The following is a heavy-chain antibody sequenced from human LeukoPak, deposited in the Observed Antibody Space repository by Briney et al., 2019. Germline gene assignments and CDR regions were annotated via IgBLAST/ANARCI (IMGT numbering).Heavy chain of an antibody. D-gene: IGHD3-9*01. Sequence: GGSLRLSCSASGFTFSNYWMSWVRQAPGKGLEWVANIKQDESEKYYVDSVKGRFTISRDNAKTSLYLQMNSLRAEDTAVYYCAREYYDILTGYYGSYYYYYMDVWGKGTTVTVSS. CDR3: AREYYDILTGYYGSYYYYYMDV. CDR1: GFTFSNYW. CDR2: IKQDESEK. J-gene: IGHJ6*03. V-gene: IGHV3-7*01.